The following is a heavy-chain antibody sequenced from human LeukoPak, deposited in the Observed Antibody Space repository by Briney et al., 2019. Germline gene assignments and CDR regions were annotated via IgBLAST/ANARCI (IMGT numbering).Heavy chain of an antibody. Sequence: SGGSLRLSCAASGFTVSSNYLSWVRQARGKGLEWVSVICSGGSTYYADSVKGRFTISRDNSKNTLYLQMNSLRAEDTAVYYCATGACGGDCYSGNTFDYWGQGTLVTVSS. CDR3: ATGACGGDCYSGNTFDY. V-gene: IGHV3-53*01. CDR2: ICSGGST. D-gene: IGHD2-21*02. J-gene: IGHJ4*02. CDR1: GFTVSSNY.